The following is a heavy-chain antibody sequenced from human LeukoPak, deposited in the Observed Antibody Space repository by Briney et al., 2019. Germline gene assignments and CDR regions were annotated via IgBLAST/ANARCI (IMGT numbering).Heavy chain of an antibody. Sequence: SETLSLTCSVSGDSISEYYWSWIRQPPGKGLEWIGYIYVSGNTNYDPSLKSRVTLSLDTSKNQFSLKMTSVTAADTAIYYCARDHGWSGFNWFDPWGQGTLVTVSS. J-gene: IGHJ5*02. CDR2: IYVSGNT. V-gene: IGHV4-59*01. CDR3: ARDHGWSGFNWFDP. D-gene: IGHD3-3*01. CDR1: GDSISEYY.